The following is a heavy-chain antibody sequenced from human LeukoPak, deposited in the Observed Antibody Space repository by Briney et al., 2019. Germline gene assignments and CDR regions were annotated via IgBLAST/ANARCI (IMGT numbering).Heavy chain of an antibody. Sequence: GGSLRLSCAASGFTFSSYSMTWVRQAPGKGLEWVSSISSSSSYIYYADSVKGRFTISRDNAKNSLYLQMNSLRAEDTAVYYCARVIWTGARIDYWGQGTLVTVSS. CDR2: ISSSSSYI. CDR3: ARVIWTGARIDY. CDR1: GFTFSSYS. V-gene: IGHV3-21*01. D-gene: IGHD1-26*01. J-gene: IGHJ4*02.